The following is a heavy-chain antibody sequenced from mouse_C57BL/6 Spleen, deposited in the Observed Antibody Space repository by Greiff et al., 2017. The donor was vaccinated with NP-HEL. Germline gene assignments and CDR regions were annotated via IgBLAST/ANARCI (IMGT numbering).Heavy chain of an antibody. D-gene: IGHD1-1*02. CDR2: INPNNGGT. Sequence: EVQLQQSGPELVKPGASVKISCKASGYTFTDYYMNWVKQSHGKSLEWIGDINPNNGGTSYNQKFKGKATLTVDKSSSTAYMELRSLTSEDSAVYYCARRPDYGYDAMDYWGQGTSVTVSS. CDR1: GYTFTDYY. V-gene: IGHV1-26*01. J-gene: IGHJ4*01. CDR3: ARRPDYGYDAMDY.